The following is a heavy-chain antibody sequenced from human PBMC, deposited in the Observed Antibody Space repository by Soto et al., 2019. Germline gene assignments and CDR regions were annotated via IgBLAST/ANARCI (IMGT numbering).Heavy chain of an antibody. CDR1: GFTFSSYS. J-gene: IGHJ6*03. CDR3: ARDNYYYYYMEV. CDR2: ISSSSSTI. Sequence: GGSLRLSCAASGFTFSSYSMNWVRQAPGKGLEWVSYISSSSSTIYYADSVKGRFTISRDNAKNSMYLQMNSLRAEDTAVYYCARDNYYYYYMEVWGKGTTVTVSS. V-gene: IGHV3-48*01.